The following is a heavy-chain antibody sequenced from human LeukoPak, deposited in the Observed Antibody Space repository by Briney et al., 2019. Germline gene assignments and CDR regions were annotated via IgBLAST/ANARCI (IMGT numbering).Heavy chain of an antibody. Sequence: ASVKVSCKASGYTFTSYGISWVRQAPGQGLEWMGWISAYNGNTNYAQKLQGRVTMTTDTSTSTAYMELRSLRSDETAVYYCARGAGDYDFWSGYYVYYYYYGMDVWGQGTTVTVSS. J-gene: IGHJ6*02. CDR2: ISAYNGNT. V-gene: IGHV1-18*01. CDR3: ARGAGDYDFWSGYYVYYYYYGMDV. D-gene: IGHD3-3*01. CDR1: GYTFTSYG.